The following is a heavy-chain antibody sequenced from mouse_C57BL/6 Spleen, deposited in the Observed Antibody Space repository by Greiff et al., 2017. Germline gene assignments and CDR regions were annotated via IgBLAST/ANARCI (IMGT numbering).Heavy chain of an antibody. D-gene: IGHD2-3*01. CDR2: FYPGSGSL. J-gene: IGHJ2*01. Sequence: VKLQESGAELVKPGASVKLSCKASGYTFTEYTIHWVKQRSGQGLEWIGWFYPGSGSLKYNEKFKDKATLTADKSSSTVYMELSRLTSEDSAVYFFARHDGYYRYFDYWGQGTTLTVSS. CDR1: GYTFTEYT. V-gene: IGHV1-62-2*01. CDR3: ARHDGYYRYFDY.